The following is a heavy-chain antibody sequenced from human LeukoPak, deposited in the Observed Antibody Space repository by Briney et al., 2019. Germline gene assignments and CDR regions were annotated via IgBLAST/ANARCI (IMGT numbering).Heavy chain of an antibody. CDR2: ISSSSSYI. CDR1: GFTFSSYS. CDR3: ARTITMVRGGDYFDY. D-gene: IGHD3-10*01. J-gene: IGHJ4*02. Sequence: GGSLRLSCAASGFTFSSYSMNWVRQAPGKGLEWVSSISSSSSYIYYADSVKGRFTISRDNAKNSLYLQMNSLRAEDTAVYYCARTITMVRGGDYFDYWGQGTLVTVSS. V-gene: IGHV3-21*01.